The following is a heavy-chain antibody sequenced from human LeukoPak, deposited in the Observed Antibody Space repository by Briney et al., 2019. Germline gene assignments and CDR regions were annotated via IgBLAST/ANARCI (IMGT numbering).Heavy chain of an antibody. V-gene: IGHV3-66*04. D-gene: IGHD3-10*01. CDR1: GFTVSNNY. Sequence: GGSLRLSCAASGFTVSNNYMTWVRQAPGKGLEWVSVTYSGGSTYYADSVKGRFTISRDNSKNTLYLQMNSLRVEDAAVYYCAKQMAALWFGEYWGQGTLVTVSS. CDR2: TYSGGST. CDR3: AKQMAALWFGEY. J-gene: IGHJ4*02.